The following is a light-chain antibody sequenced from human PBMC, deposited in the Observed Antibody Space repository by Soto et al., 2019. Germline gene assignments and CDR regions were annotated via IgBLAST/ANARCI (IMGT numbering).Light chain of an antibody. CDR2: WAS. CDR3: QQYFSLPYT. Sequence: DIVMTQSPDSLAVSLGERATINCKSSQSVLYNSNNKNHLAWYQQKPGQPPKLLIDWASTRESGVPDRFSGSGSGTDFTLTISSLQAADVAVYYCQQYFSLPYTFGQGTKLEIK. CDR1: QSVLYNSNNKNH. J-gene: IGKJ2*01. V-gene: IGKV4-1*01.